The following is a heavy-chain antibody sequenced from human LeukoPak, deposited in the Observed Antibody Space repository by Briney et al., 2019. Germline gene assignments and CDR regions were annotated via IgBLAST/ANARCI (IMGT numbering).Heavy chain of an antibody. J-gene: IGHJ5*02. CDR3: ARDSSGWYRWFDP. Sequence: ASVKVSCKASGYTFISYGISWVRQAPGQGLEWMGWISVYNGNTNYPQKLQGRVTMTTDTSTSTAYMELRSLRSDDTAVYYCARDSSGWYRWFDPWGQGTLVTVSS. CDR1: GYTFISYG. D-gene: IGHD6-19*01. V-gene: IGHV1-18*01. CDR2: ISVYNGNT.